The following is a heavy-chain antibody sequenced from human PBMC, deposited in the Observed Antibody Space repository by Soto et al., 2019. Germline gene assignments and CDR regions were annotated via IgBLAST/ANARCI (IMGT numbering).Heavy chain of an antibody. D-gene: IGHD3-3*01. Sequence: ASVKVGWKGSVYTLSGDVISLLRHTPGQGVEWIGWISAYSGNTNYAQKLQGRVTMTTDTSTSTAYMELRSLRSEDTAVYYCARAKRSPLRGVPTYYYYGMDVWAQGPTLTVSS. CDR2: ISAYSGNT. CDR1: VYTLSGDV. CDR3: ARAKRSPLRGVPTYYYYGMDV. J-gene: IGHJ6*02. V-gene: IGHV1-18*04.